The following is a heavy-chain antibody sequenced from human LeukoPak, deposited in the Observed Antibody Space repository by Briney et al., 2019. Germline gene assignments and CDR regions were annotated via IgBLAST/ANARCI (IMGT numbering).Heavy chain of an antibody. Sequence: SGGSISSXXXXXVRQXPGKXXXWIGRIYTSGSTNYNPSLKSRVTISVDASKNQFSLKLSSVTAADTAVYYCARRGIDEYYFDYWGQGTLVTVSS. CDR2: IYTSGST. D-gene: IGHD2-15*01. CDR1: GGSISSXX. J-gene: IGHJ4*02. V-gene: IGHV4-4*08. CDR3: ARRGIDEYYFDY.